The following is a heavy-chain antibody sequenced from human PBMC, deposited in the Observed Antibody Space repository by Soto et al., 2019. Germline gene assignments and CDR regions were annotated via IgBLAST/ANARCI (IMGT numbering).Heavy chain of an antibody. Sequence: ASVNVSCKASGYTFTSYYMHWVRQAPGQGLEWMGIINPSGGSTSYAQKFQGRVTMTRDTSTSTVYMELSSLRSEDTAVYYCASTRDGYNYLAYWGQGTLVTVSS. V-gene: IGHV1-46*01. J-gene: IGHJ4*02. CDR2: INPSGGST. CDR1: GYTFTSYY. D-gene: IGHD5-12*01. CDR3: ASTRDGYNYLAY.